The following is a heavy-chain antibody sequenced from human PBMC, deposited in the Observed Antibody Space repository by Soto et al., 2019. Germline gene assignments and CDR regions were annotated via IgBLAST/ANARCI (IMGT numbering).Heavy chain of an antibody. CDR2: IYYSGST. J-gene: IGHJ4*02. CDR1: GGSISSSSYY. CDR3: ARTSVYGDFDY. D-gene: IGHD4-17*01. V-gene: IGHV4-39*01. Sequence: SETLSLTCTVSGGSISSSSYYWGWIRQPPGKGLEWIGSIYYSGSTYYNPSLKSRVTISVDTSKNQFSLKLSSVTAADTAVYYCARTSVYGDFDYWGQGTLVTVSS.